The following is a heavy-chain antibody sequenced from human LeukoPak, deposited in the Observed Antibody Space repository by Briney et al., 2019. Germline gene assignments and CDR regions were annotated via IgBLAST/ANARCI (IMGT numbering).Heavy chain of an antibody. CDR3: ARALIPTYYYGSGSYSYGMDV. J-gene: IGHJ6*04. CDR2: ISGSGGST. CDR1: GFTFSSYA. Sequence: GGSLRLSCAASGFTFSSYAMSWVRQAPGKGLEWVSAISGSGGSTYYADSVKGRFTISRDNSKNTLYLQMNSLRAEDTAVYYCARALIPTYYYGSGSYSYGMDVWGKGTTVTVSS. V-gene: IGHV3-23*01. D-gene: IGHD3-10*01.